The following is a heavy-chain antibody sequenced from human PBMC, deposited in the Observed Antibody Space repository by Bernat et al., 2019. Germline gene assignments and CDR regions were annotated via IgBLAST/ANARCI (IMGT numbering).Heavy chain of an antibody. D-gene: IGHD3-10*01. CDR2: INPNTGGT. Sequence: QVQLVQSGAEVKTPGASVKVSCKASGYTFTAYCIHWVRQAPGQGLEWMGWINPNTGGTNFAQNFQGRVTMTRDTSISTTYMELSSLRSDVTALYYCARGPNNYYASESRFDPWGQGTLVTVSS. J-gene: IGHJ5*02. V-gene: IGHV1-2*02. CDR1: GYTFTAYC. CDR3: ARGPNNYYASESRFDP.